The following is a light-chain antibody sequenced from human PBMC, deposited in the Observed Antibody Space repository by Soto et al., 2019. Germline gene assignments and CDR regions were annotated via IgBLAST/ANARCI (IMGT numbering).Light chain of an antibody. J-gene: IGKJ1*01. CDR1: QSVSSS. V-gene: IGKV3-15*01. CDR3: QHYNSYSEA. Sequence: EIVMTQSPATLSVSPGERATLTYRASQSVSSSLAWYQQKPGQAPRLLIYGASTRATGIPARFSGSRSGTEFTLTISSLQSEDFAVYYCQHYNSYSEAFGQGTKVELK. CDR2: GAS.